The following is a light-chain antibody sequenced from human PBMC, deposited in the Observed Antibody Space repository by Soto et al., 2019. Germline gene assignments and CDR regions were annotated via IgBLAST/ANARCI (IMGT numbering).Light chain of an antibody. J-gene: IGLJ1*01. V-gene: IGLV2-14*01. CDR1: SSDVGGYNY. CDR2: EVT. CDR3: SSYTSSSTRV. Sequence: QSALTQPASVSGSPGQSIAISCTGSSSDVGGYNYVSWYQQHPGKAPQLIIYEVTNRPSGVSNRFSGSKSGNTASLTISGLQAEDEDDYYCSSYTSSSTRVFVTGTKVTVL.